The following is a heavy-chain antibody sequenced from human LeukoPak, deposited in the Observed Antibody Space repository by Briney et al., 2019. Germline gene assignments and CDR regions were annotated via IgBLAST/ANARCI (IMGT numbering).Heavy chain of an antibody. Sequence: SETLSLTCTVSGGSISSSHYYWGWIRQPPGKGLEWIGSIYYSGNTYYNPSLKSRVTVSVDTSKNQFSLRVSSVTAADTAVYYCGILPARDTYYYDSGGYYRPGVSWRQGTLVTVSP. CDR2: IYYSGNT. CDR3: GILPARDTYYYDSGGYYRPGVS. CDR1: GGSISSSHYY. V-gene: IGHV4-39*07. J-gene: IGHJ5*02. D-gene: IGHD3-22*01.